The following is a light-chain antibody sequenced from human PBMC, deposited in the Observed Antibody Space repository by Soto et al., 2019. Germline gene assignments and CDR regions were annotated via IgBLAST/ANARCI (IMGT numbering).Light chain of an antibody. CDR2: KAS. CDR3: KQYNSYPWT. Sequence: DIQMTQSPSTLSASVGDRVTITCRASQSISSWLAWYQQKPGKAPKLLIHKASSLESGVPSRFSGSGSGTEFTLTISSLQPDDFAAYSCKQYNSYPWTFGQGTKVEIK. V-gene: IGKV1-5*03. J-gene: IGKJ1*01. CDR1: QSISSW.